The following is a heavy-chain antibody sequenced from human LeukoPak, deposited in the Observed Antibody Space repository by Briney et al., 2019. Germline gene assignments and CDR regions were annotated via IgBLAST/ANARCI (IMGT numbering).Heavy chain of an antibody. Sequence: SETLSLTCAVYGGSFSGYYWSWIRQPPGKGLEWIGYIYHSGSTYYNPSLKSRVTISVDRSKNQFSLKLSSVTAADTAVYYCASHYDSSGYYPAEYFQHWGQGTLVTVSS. J-gene: IGHJ1*01. CDR2: IYHSGST. D-gene: IGHD3-22*01. CDR3: ASHYDSSGYYPAEYFQH. V-gene: IGHV4-30-2*01. CDR1: GGSFSGYY.